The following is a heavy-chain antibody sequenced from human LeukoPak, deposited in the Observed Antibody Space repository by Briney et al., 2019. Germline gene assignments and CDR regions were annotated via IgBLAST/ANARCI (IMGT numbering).Heavy chain of an antibody. V-gene: IGHV3-48*03. CDR1: GFTFSDSA. CDR2: ISSSGSTT. J-gene: IGHJ5*02. D-gene: IGHD2-15*01. Sequence: GGSLRLSCAASGFTFSDSAMTWVRQAPGKGLEWVSYISSSGSTTYYADSVKGRFTISRDNAKNSLYLQMNNLRAEDTAVYYCARDLGYCSGDVCYPAWFDPWGQGTLVTVSS. CDR3: ARDLGYCSGDVCYPAWFDP.